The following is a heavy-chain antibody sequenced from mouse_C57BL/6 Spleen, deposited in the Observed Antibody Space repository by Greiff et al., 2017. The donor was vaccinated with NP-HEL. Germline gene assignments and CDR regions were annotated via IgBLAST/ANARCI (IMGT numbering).Heavy chain of an antibody. CDR3: TTSVFDYDGFAY. V-gene: IGHV14-1*01. CDR2: IDPEDGDT. Sequence: VHVKQSGAELVRPGASVKLSCTASGFNIKDYYMHWVKQRPEQGLEWIGRIDPEDGDTEYAPKFQGKATMTADTSSNTAYLQLSSLTSEDTAVYYCTTSVFDYDGFAYWGQGTLVTVSA. J-gene: IGHJ3*01. D-gene: IGHD2-4*01. CDR1: GFNIKDYY.